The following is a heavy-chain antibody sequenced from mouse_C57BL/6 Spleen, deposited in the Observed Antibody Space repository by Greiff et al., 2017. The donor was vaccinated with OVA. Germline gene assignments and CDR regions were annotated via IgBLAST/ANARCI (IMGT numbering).Heavy chain of an antibody. CDR3: ARRRDYYGSDWYFDV. J-gene: IGHJ1*03. Sequence: QVQLQQPGAELVRPGTSVKLSCKASGYTFTSYWMHWVKQRPGQGLEWIGVIDPSDSYTNYNQKFKGKATLTVDTSSSTAYMQLSSLTSEDSAVYYCARRRDYYGSDWYFDVWGTGTTVTVSS. V-gene: IGHV1-59*01. D-gene: IGHD1-1*01. CDR1: GYTFTSYW. CDR2: IDPSDSYT.